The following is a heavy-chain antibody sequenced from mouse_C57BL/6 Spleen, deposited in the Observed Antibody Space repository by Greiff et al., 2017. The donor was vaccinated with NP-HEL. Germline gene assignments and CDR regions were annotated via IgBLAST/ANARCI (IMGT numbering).Heavy chain of an antibody. Sequence: VQLQQPGAELVRPGTPVKLSCKASGYTFTSYWMHWVKQRPGQGLEWIGVIDPSDSYTNYNQKFKGKATLTVDTSSSTAYMQLSSLTSEDSAVYYCARSGPFWYFDVWGTGTTVTVSS. D-gene: IGHD3-1*01. V-gene: IGHV1-59*01. J-gene: IGHJ1*03. CDR2: IDPSDSYT. CDR1: GYTFTSYW. CDR3: ARSGPFWYFDV.